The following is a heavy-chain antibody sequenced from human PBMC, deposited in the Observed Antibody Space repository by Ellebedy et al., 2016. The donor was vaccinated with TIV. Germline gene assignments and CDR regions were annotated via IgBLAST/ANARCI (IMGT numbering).Heavy chain of an antibody. J-gene: IGHJ2*01. CDR1: GFTFSSYA. Sequence: GESLKISCAASGFTFSSYAMSCVRQAPGKGLEWVSAISGSGGSTYYADSVKGRFTISRDNSKNTLYLQMNSLRAEDTAVYYCAKAAGRRYGDYVSWYFDLWGRGTLVTVSS. CDR3: AKAAGRRYGDYVSWYFDL. CDR2: ISGSGGST. D-gene: IGHD4-17*01. V-gene: IGHV3-23*01.